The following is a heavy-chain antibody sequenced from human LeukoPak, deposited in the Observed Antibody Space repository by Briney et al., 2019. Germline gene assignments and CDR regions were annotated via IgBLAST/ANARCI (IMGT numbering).Heavy chain of an antibody. CDR3: AIRGSSGWYYFDY. D-gene: IGHD6-19*01. V-gene: IGHV4-59*12. CDR2: IYYSGST. CDR1: GGSISSYY. Sequence: SETLSLTCTVSGGSISSYYWSWIRQPPGKGLEWIGYIYYSGSTNYNPSLKSRVTISVDTSKNQFSLKLSSVTAADTAVYYCAIRGSSGWYYFDYWGQGTLVTVSS. J-gene: IGHJ4*02.